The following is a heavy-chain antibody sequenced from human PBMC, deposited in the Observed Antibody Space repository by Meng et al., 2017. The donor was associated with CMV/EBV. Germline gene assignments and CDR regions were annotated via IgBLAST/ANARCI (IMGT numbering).Heavy chain of an antibody. D-gene: IGHD3-10*01. CDR3: ARVMGHYYGSGSYPD. CDR1: GGSFSGYY. CDR2: INHSGST. Sequence: LGLSCAVYGGSFSGYYWSWIRQPPGKGLEWIGEINHSGSTNYNPSLKSRVTISVDTSKNQFSLKLSSVTAADTAVYYCARVMGHYYGSGSYPDWGQGTLVTVSS. J-gene: IGHJ4*02. V-gene: IGHV4-34*01.